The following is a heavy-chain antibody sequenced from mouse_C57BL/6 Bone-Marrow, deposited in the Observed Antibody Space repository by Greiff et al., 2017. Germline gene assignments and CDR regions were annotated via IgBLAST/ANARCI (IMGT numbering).Heavy chain of an antibody. CDR3: ARTNYGYVYYAMDY. Sequence: VQRVESGAELVRPGTSVKVSCKASGYAFTNYLIEWVKQRPGQGLEWIGVINPGSGGTNYNEKFKGKATLTADKSSSTAYMQLSSLTSEDSAVYFCARTNYGYVYYAMDYWGQGTSVTVSS. J-gene: IGHJ4*01. CDR2: INPGSGGT. CDR1: GYAFTNYL. D-gene: IGHD2-2*01. V-gene: IGHV1-54*01.